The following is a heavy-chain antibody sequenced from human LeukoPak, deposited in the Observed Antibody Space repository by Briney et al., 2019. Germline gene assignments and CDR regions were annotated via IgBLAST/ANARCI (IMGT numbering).Heavy chain of an antibody. D-gene: IGHD3-3*02. V-gene: IGHV4-39*07. CDR2: IYYSGST. Sequence: PSETLSLTCTVSGGSISSSSYYWGWIRQPPGKGLEWIGSIYYSGSTYYNPSLKSRVTISVDTSKNQFSLELSSVTAADTAVYYCASSNHFWSGYYLLDYWGQGTLVTVSS. CDR3: ASSNHFWSGYYLLDY. J-gene: IGHJ4*02. CDR1: GGSISSSSYY.